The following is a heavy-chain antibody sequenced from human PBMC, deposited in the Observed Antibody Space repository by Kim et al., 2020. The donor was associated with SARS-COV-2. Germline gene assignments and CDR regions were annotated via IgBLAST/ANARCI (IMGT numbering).Heavy chain of an antibody. CDR2: T. J-gene: IGHJ4*02. V-gene: IGHV1-3*01. Sequence: TKDSQKFQGRGPSSRDTSASTAYMELSSLRSEDTAVYYCARAHGDYAFDYWGQGTLVTVSS. CDR3: ARAHGDYAFDY. D-gene: IGHD4-17*01.